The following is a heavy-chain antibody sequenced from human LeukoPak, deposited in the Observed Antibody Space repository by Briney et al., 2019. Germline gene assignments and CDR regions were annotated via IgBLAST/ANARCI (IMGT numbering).Heavy chain of an antibody. CDR1: GFTFSNFS. D-gene: IGHD5-12*01. CDR3: ARSYSGYAFDAFDI. V-gene: IGHV3-21*01. CDR2: VTSRSSFM. J-gene: IGHJ3*02. Sequence: PGGSLRLSCTASGFTFSNFSMNWVRQAPGKGLEWVSSVTSRSSFMYSADSVKGRFTTSRDNAKSSLYLQTNSLRAEDTAVYYCARSYSGYAFDAFDIWGRGTMVTVSS.